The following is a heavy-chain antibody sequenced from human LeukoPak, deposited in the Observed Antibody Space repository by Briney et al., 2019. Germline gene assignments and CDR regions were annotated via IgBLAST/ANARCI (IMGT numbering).Heavy chain of an antibody. CDR1: GFTFSSYA. J-gene: IGHJ4*02. Sequence: GGSLRLSCAASGFTFSSYAMHWVRQAPGKGLEWVAVISYDGSNKYYADSVKGRSTISRDNSKNTLYLQMNSLRAEDTAVYYCAREEAIRAYYYGSGSYHYFDYWGQGTLVTVSS. CDR3: AREEAIRAYYYGSGSYHYFDY. V-gene: IGHV3-30-3*01. D-gene: IGHD3-10*01. CDR2: ISYDGSNK.